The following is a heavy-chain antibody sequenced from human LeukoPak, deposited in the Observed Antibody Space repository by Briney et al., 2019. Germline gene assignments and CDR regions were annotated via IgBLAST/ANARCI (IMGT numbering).Heavy chain of an antibody. D-gene: IGHD3-10*01. Sequence: PGGTLRLSCAASGFTFSSYGMSWVRQAPGKGLEWVSAISGSGGSTYYADSVKGRFTISRDNSKNTLYLQMNSLRAEDTAVYYCAKFPLWFGDYWGQGTLVTVSS. V-gene: IGHV3-23*01. CDR1: GFTFSSYG. CDR3: AKFPLWFGDY. CDR2: ISGSGGST. J-gene: IGHJ4*02.